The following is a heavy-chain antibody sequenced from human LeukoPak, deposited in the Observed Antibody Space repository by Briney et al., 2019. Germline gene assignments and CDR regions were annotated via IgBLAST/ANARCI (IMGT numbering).Heavy chain of an antibody. J-gene: IGHJ6*03. CDR2: FFDSGST. D-gene: IGHD1-1*01. CDR1: GASFSTNY. Sequence: PSETLSLTCSVSGASFSTNYWSWIRQPPGRGLEWIGYFFDSGSTNYNPSLKSRVTISVDTSTKQFSLRLSSVTAADTAVYYCARLYQQSKWKYYYYYMDVWGKGTAVTVSS. V-gene: IGHV4-59*01. CDR3: ARLYQQSKWKYYYYYMDV.